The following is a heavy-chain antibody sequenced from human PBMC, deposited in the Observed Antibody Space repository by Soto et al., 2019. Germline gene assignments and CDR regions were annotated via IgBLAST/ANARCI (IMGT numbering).Heavy chain of an antibody. V-gene: IGHV3-49*03. CDR3: TVYGDYVLPNYYYGMDV. CDR1: GFTFGDYA. CDR2: IRSKAYGGTT. Sequence: GGSLRLSCTASGFTFGDYAMSWFRQAPGKGLEWVGFIRSKAYGGTTEYAASVKGRFTISRDDSKSIAYLQMNSLKTEDTAVYYCTVYGDYVLPNYYYGMDVWGQGTTVTVSS. J-gene: IGHJ6*02. D-gene: IGHD4-17*01.